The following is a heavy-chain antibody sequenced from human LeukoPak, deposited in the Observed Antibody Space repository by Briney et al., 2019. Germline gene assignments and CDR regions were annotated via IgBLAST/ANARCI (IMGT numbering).Heavy chain of an antibody. V-gene: IGHV4-61*01. CDR3: ARGGQLWPRDDY. CDR1: GGSVSGGSYY. D-gene: IGHD3-16*01. J-gene: IGHJ4*02. CDR2: ISYSGST. Sequence: PSETLSLTCTVSGGSVSGGSYYWSWVRQPPGKGLEWIGYISYSGSTNYNPSLKSRVTISADTSKNQFSLKLSSVTAADTAVYYCARGGQLWPRDDYWGQGTLVTVSS.